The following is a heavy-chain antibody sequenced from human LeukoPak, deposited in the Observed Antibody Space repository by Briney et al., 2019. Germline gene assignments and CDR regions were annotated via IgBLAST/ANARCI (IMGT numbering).Heavy chain of an antibody. J-gene: IGHJ6*02. Sequence: GGSLRLSCAASGFTFDDYTMHWVRQAPGKGLEWVSLISWDGGSTYYADSVEGRFTISRDNSKNSLYLQMNSLRTEDTALYYCAKDGGYSGYDFYYGMDVWGQGTTVTVSS. CDR2: ISWDGGST. D-gene: IGHD5-12*01. CDR3: AKDGGYSGYDFYYGMDV. V-gene: IGHV3-43*01. CDR1: GFTFDDYT.